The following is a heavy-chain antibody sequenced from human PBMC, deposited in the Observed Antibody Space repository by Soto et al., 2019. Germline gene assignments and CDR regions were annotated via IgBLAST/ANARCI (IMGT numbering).Heavy chain of an antibody. D-gene: IGHD1-7*01. Sequence: GSLRLSFDASGFTFSNYWMYWVLQAPGSGLVWVLRRDSDGKSTRYAHSVNGRFTISRDNAKNTLYLQMNSLRAEDTAVYFCARDNILNWNYKGATVYGMDVWGQGTTVTVSS. J-gene: IGHJ6*02. V-gene: IGHV3-74*01. CDR3: ARDNILNWNYKGATVYGMDV. CDR2: RDSDGKST. CDR1: GFTFSNYW.